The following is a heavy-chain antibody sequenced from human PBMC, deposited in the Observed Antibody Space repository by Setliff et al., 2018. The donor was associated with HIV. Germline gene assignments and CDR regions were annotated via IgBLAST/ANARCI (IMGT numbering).Heavy chain of an antibody. CDR3: AREIGDYYDSSGYYPPTDYYYGMDV. D-gene: IGHD3-22*01. Sequence: ASVKVSCKVSGYTLTELSMHWVRQAPGKGLEWMGGFDPEDGETIYAQKFQGRVTMTTDTSTSTAYMELRSLRSDDTAVYYCAREIGDYYDSSGYYPPTDYYYGMDVWGQGTTVTVSS. J-gene: IGHJ6*02. CDR1: GYTLTELS. V-gene: IGHV1-24*01. CDR2: FDPEDGET.